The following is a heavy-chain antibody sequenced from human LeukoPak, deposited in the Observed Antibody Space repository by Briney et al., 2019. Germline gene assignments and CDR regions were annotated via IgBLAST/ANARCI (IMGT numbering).Heavy chain of an antibody. V-gene: IGHV1-18*01. CDR3: AREYSGYDDY. CDR1: GYTFTSCG. CDR2: ISAYNGNT. J-gene: IGHJ4*02. Sequence: ASVKVSCKTSGYTFTSCGISWVRQAPGQGLEWMGWISAYNGNTNYTQKLQGRVTMTTDTSTSTAYMELRSLRSDDTAVYYCAREYSGYDDYWGQGTLVTVSS. D-gene: IGHD5-12*01.